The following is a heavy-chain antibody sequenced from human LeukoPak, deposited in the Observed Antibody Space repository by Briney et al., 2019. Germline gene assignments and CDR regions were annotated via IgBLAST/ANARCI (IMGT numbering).Heavy chain of an antibody. CDR1: GYTFTSYG. V-gene: IGHV1-18*01. Sequence: ASVKVSCKASGYTFTSYGISWVRQAPGQGLGWMGWISAYNGNTNYAQKLQGRVTMTTDTSTSTAYMELRSLRSDDTAVYYCARSLVSELLGVNEFDYWGQGTLVTVSS. CDR2: ISAYNGNT. J-gene: IGHJ4*02. CDR3: ARSLVSELLGVNEFDY. D-gene: IGHD1-26*01.